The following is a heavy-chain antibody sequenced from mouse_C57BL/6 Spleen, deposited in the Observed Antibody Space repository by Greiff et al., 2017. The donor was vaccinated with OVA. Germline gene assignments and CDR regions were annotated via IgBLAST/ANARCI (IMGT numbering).Heavy chain of an antibody. CDR1: GYAFSSYW. J-gene: IGHJ2*01. CDR3: ARGPTTVVATNYFDY. V-gene: IGHV1-80*01. CDR2: IYPGDGDT. D-gene: IGHD1-1*01. Sequence: QVQLQQSGAELVKPGASVKISCKASGYAFSSYWMNWVKQRPGKGLEWIGQIYPGDGDTNYNGKFKGKATLTADKSSSTAYMQLSSLTSEDSAVYFCARGPTTVVATNYFDYWGQGTTLTVSS.